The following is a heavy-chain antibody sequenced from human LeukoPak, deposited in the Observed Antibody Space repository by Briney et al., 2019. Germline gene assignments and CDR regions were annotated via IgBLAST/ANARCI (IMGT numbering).Heavy chain of an antibody. J-gene: IGHJ3*02. CDR2: IYYTGST. D-gene: IGHD2-15*01. CDR1: GGSISSYY. V-gene: IGHV4-59*01. Sequence: PSETLSLTCTDSGGSISSYYWSSIRQPPGKGLERIGYIYYTGSTNYNPSLNSRVTISVETSKNQFSLKLSSVTAADTAVYYCAGIVVVVAAPSQSFDIWGQGTMVTVSS. CDR3: AGIVVVVAAPSQSFDI.